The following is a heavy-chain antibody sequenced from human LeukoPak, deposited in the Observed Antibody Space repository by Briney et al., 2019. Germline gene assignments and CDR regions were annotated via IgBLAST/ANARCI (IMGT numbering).Heavy chain of an antibody. J-gene: IGHJ5*02. D-gene: IGHD2-2*01. CDR1: GGSISSYY. CDR3: ARHRFGVVPAAAGGRRTWFDP. CDR2: IYYSGST. Sequence: ETLSLTCTVSGGSISSYYWSWIRQPPGKGLEWIGYIYYSGSTNYNPSLKSRVTISVDTSKNQFSLKLSSVTAADTAVYYCARHRFGVVPAAAGGRRTWFDPWGQGTLVTVSS. V-gene: IGHV4-59*08.